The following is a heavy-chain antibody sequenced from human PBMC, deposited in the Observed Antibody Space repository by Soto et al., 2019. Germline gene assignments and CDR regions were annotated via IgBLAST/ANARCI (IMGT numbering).Heavy chain of an antibody. V-gene: IGHV3-23*01. Sequence: WRSLRLPGAASRCTFSSYAMSCVRQAPGKGLEWVSAISGSGGSTYYADSVKGRFTISRDNSKNTLYLQMNSLRAEDTAVYYCARGHSSSWHSFDYWGQGTLVTVCS. CDR2: ISGSGGST. CDR1: RCTFSSYA. J-gene: IGHJ4*02. CDR3: ARGHSSSWHSFDY. D-gene: IGHD6-13*01.